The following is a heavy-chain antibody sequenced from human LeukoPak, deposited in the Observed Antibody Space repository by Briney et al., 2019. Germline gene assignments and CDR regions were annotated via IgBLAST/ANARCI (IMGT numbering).Heavy chain of an antibody. CDR1: GFTFSSYG. J-gene: IGHJ4*02. CDR2: IRYDGSNK. D-gene: IGHD2-2*01. V-gene: IGHV3-30*02. Sequence: PGGPLRLSCAASGFTFSSYGMHWVRQAPGKGLEWVAFIRYDGSNKYYADSVKGRFTISRDNSKNTLYLQMNSLRAEDTAVYYCATRVGYYFDYWGQGTLVTVSS. CDR3: ATRVGYYFDY.